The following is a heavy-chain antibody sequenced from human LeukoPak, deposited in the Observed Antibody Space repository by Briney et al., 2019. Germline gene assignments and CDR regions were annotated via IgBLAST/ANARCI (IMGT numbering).Heavy chain of an antibody. V-gene: IGHV3-48*04. D-gene: IGHD5-24*01. CDR3: ARATRNGYDY. CDR2: LSSGSDTI. CDR1: GFTFRIYG. Sequence: PGGSLRLSCAASGFTFRIYGMNWVRQAPGKGPEWVSYLSSGSDTIYYADSAKGRFTMSRDNAKNSLFLQMNSLRAEDTAVYYCARATRNGYDYWGQGTLVAVSS. J-gene: IGHJ4*02.